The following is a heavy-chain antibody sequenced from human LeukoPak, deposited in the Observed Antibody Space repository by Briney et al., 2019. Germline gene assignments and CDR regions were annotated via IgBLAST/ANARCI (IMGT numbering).Heavy chain of an antibody. CDR3: AREGMTVIPPNIDY. V-gene: IGHV3-7*01. D-gene: IGHD2/OR15-2a*01. Sequence: PGGSLRLSCAASGFTFSSYWMSWVRQAPGKGLEWVANIKQDGSEKYYVDSVKGRFTISRDNAKNSLYLQMYSLRAEDTAVYYCAREGMTVIPPNIDYWGQGTLVTVSS. CDR2: IKQDGSEK. J-gene: IGHJ4*02. CDR1: GFTFSSYW.